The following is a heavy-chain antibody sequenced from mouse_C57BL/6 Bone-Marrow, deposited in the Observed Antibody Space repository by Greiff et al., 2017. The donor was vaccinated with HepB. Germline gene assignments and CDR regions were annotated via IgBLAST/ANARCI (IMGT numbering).Heavy chain of an antibody. CDR3: ARVASDY. Sequence: VQVVESGPELVKPGASVKISCKASGYAFSSSWMNWVKQRPGKGLEWIGRIYPGDGDTNYNGKFKGKATLTADKSSSTAYMQLSSLTSEDSAVYFCARVASDYWGQGTTLTVSS. CDR1: GYAFSSSW. V-gene: IGHV1-82*01. CDR2: IYPGDGDT. J-gene: IGHJ2*01. D-gene: IGHD6-1*01.